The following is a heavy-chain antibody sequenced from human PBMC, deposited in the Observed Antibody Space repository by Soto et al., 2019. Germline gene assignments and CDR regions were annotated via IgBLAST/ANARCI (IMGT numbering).Heavy chain of an antibody. CDR2: ISFNGIDT. CDR1: GFTFNSYA. Sequence: PGVSLRLSCAASGFTFNSYAMRWVRQAPGQGLEWVAVISFNGIDTYYADSVKGRVTISRDNSRNTVFLQMTSLRTEDTAVFYCARDIERIRGPNHNSVGPGHWGQGNLVTVSS. D-gene: IGHD1-1*01. J-gene: IGHJ4*02. CDR3: ARDIERIRGPNHNSVGPGH. V-gene: IGHV3-30*04.